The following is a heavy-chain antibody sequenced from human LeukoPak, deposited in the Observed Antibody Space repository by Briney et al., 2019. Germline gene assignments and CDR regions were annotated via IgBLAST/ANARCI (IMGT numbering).Heavy chain of an antibody. V-gene: IGHV3-53*01. CDR1: GFTVSSNY. CDR2: IYSGGST. J-gene: IGHJ4*02. D-gene: IGHD2-2*02. CDR3: ARGRGKGYCSSTSCYTGGVFDY. Sequence: PGGSLRLSCAASGFTVSSNYMSWVRQAPGKGLEWVSVIYSGGSTYYADSVKGRFTISRDNSKNTLYLQMNSLRAEDTAVYYCARGRGKGYCSSTSCYTGGVFDYWAREPWSPSPQ.